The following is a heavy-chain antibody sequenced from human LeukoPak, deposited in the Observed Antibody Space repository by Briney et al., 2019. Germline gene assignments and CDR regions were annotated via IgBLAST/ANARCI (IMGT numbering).Heavy chain of an antibody. J-gene: IGHJ3*02. Sequence: GGSLRLSCAASGFTFDDYIMHWARHAPGKGLEWVSLISWDGDTTYYADSVKGRFTISRDNSKNSQYLQMNSLRIEDTALYFCAKGRGLIGGAFDIWGQGTMVTVSS. V-gene: IGHV3-43*01. CDR1: GFTFDDYI. CDR3: AKGRGLIGGAFDI. D-gene: IGHD3-22*01. CDR2: ISWDGDTT.